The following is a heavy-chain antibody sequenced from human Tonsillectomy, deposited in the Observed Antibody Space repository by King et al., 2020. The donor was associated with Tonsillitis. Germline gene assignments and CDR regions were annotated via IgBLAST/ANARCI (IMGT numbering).Heavy chain of an antibody. V-gene: IGHV3-9*01. D-gene: IGHD1-26*01. CDR2: ISWNSGSI. Sequence: QLVQSGGGLVQPGRSLRLSCAASGFTFDDFAMHCVRQAPGKGLEWVSVISWNSGSIGYADSVKGRFTISRDNAKNSLYLQMNSLRAEDTALYYCAKDIFAGATLLGGFDYWGQGTLVAVSS. CDR3: AKDIFAGATLLGGFDY. CDR1: GFTFDDFA. J-gene: IGHJ4*02.